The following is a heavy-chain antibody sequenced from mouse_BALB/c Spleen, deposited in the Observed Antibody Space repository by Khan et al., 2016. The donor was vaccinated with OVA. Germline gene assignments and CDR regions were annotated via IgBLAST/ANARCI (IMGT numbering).Heavy chain of an antibody. Sequence: EVELVESGGGLVQPGGSRKLSCAASGFTFSSFGMHWVRQAPEKGLEWVAYINSGSTTIYYADPVKGRFTISRDNPKNTLFLQMTSLRSEDTAMYYCAGGNGAYWGQGTTLTVSS. CDR2: INSGSTTI. CDR1: GFTFSSFG. CDR3: AGGNGAY. J-gene: IGHJ2*01. V-gene: IGHV5-17*02.